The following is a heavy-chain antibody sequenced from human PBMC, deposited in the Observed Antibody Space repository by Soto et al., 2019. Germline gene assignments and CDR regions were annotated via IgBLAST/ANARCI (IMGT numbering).Heavy chain of an antibody. V-gene: IGHV1-69*02. CDR2: IIPILGIA. D-gene: IGHD3-10*01. J-gene: IGHJ4*02. CDR1: GGTFSSYT. CDR3: ARYMVRGVTAHLDY. Sequence: QVQLVQSGAEVKKPGSSVKVSCKASGGTFSSYTISWVRQAPGQGLEWMGRIIPILGIANYAQKFQGRVTITADKSTSTAYMELSSMRSEDTAVYYCARYMVRGVTAHLDYWCQGTLVTVSS.